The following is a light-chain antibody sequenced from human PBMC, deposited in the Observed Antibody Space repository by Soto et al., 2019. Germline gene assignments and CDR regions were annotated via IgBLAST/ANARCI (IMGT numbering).Light chain of an antibody. J-gene: IGLJ2*01. CDR3: SSYAVSTLVV. CDR1: SSDVGGYNY. Sequence: QSALTQPPSASGSPGQSVTISCTGTSSDVGGYNYVSWYQQHPGKAPKLMIYEVSKRPSGVPDRFSGSKSGNTASLTVSGLQAEDAADYYCSSYAVSTLVVFGGGTKLTVL. CDR2: EVS. V-gene: IGLV2-8*01.